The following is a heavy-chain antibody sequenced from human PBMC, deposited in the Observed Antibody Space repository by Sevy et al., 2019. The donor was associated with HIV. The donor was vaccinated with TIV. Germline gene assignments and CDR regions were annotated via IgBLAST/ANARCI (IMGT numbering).Heavy chain of an antibody. J-gene: IGHJ3*02. CDR1: GFTFSSYG. D-gene: IGHD3-22*01. CDR3: AKMGMWDSRGYYYEAFDI. Sequence: GGSLRLSCAASGFTFSSYGMHWVRQAPGKGLEWVAFIRYDGSNKYYADSVKGRFTISRDNSKNTLYLQMKSLRAEDTAVYYFAKMGMWDSRGYYYEAFDIWGQGTMVTVSS. CDR2: IRYDGSNK. V-gene: IGHV3-30*02.